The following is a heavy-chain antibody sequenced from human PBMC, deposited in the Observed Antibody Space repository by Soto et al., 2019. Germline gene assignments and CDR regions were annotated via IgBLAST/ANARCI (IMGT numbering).Heavy chain of an antibody. CDR2: IYYSGST. Sequence: SETLSLTCTVSGGSIISGDYYFICIRQPPWKGLEWIGYIYYSGSTYYNPSLKSRVTISVDTSKNQFSLKLSSVTAADTAVYYCARAHAVLRFLEWLSMFDYWGQGTLVTVSS. CDR1: GGSIISGDYY. D-gene: IGHD3-3*01. V-gene: IGHV4-30-4*01. CDR3: ARAHAVLRFLEWLSMFDY. J-gene: IGHJ4*02.